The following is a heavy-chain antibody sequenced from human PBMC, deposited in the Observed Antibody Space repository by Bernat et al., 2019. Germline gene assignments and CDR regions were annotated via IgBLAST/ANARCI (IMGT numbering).Heavy chain of an antibody. V-gene: IGHV3-30*04. CDR3: AKACSGGGACYILDY. J-gene: IGHJ4*02. Sequence: QVQLVESGGGVVQPGRSLRLSCAASGFTFSGFAMQWVRQAPGKGLEWVALISYDGNAKDYGDSVKGRFSVSRDNSRNMFFLQMNSLRPEDTALYYCAKACSGGGACYILDYWGQGTLVTVSS. CDR1: GFTFSGFA. CDR2: ISYDGNAK. D-gene: IGHD2-21*02.